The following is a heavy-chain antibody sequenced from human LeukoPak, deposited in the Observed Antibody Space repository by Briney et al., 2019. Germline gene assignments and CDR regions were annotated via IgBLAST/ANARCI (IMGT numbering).Heavy chain of an antibody. CDR1: GYTFTGYY. D-gene: IGHD3-22*01. CDR2: INLNNGGT. CDR3: AGEDNSSGYRPFDI. J-gene: IGHJ3*02. V-gene: IGHV1-2*06. Sequence: GASVKVSCKASGYTFTGYYIHWVRQAPGQGLEWMGRINLNNGGTNYAQKFQGRVTMTRDMSMSTAYTELSRLRSDDTAVYYCAGEDNSSGYRPFDIWGQGTMVTVPS.